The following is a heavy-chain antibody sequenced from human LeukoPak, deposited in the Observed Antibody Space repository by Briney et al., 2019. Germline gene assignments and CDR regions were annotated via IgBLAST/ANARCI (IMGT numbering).Heavy chain of an antibody. CDR3: ARRLTQYDCFDP. V-gene: IGHV6-1*01. CDR1: GDSVSSNSAA. J-gene: IGHJ5*02. Sequence: SQTLSLTCAISGDSVSSNSAAWNWIRQSPSRGLEWLGRTYRSTWYNDYAVSVRGRITVNPDTSKNQFSLHLNSVTPEDTAVYYCARRLTQYDCFDPWGQGILVTVSS. D-gene: IGHD2-2*01. CDR2: TYRSTWYN.